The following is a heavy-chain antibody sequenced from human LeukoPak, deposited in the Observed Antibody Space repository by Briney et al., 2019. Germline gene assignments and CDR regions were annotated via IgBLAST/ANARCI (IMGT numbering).Heavy chain of an antibody. CDR1: GYTFTSYG. Sequence: GASVKVSCKASGYTFTSYGISWVRQAPGQGLEWMGGIIPIFGTANYAQKFQGRVTITADESTSTAYMELSSLRSEDTAVYYCARAPHYYDSSGYYGPGYYYYGMDVWGQGTTVTVSS. V-gene: IGHV1-69*13. CDR3: ARAPHYYDSSGYYGPGYYYYGMDV. CDR2: IIPIFGTA. D-gene: IGHD3-22*01. J-gene: IGHJ6*02.